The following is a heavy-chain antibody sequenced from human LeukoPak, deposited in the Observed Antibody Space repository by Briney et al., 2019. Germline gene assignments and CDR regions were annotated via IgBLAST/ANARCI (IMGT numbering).Heavy chain of an antibody. CDR3: ARSNNDGDYLGVGFDY. Sequence: ASVKVSCKASGYTFSSYAMNWVRQSPGQGLEWMGWINTNTGNPTYAQGFTGRFVFSLDTSVSTAYLQISSLQAEDTAVYYCARSNNDGDYLGVGFDYWGQGTLVTVSS. CDR2: INTNTGNP. V-gene: IGHV7-4-1*02. J-gene: IGHJ4*02. D-gene: IGHD4-17*01. CDR1: GYTFSSYA.